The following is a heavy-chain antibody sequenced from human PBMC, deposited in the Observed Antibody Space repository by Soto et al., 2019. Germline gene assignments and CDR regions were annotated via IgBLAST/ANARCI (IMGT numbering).Heavy chain of an antibody. CDR1: GSSINSSGYY. CDR3: ARATGTLRSRNCDY. D-gene: IGHD1-1*01. Sequence: SETLSLTCTVSGSSINSSGYYWGWIRQPPGKGLEWIGSMFYGVSTYYNPSLKSRVTVSVDTSKNQFSLNLRSVTAADTAVYYCARATGTLRSRNCDYWGQGSLVTVSS. CDR2: MFYGVST. V-gene: IGHV4-39*01. J-gene: IGHJ4*02.